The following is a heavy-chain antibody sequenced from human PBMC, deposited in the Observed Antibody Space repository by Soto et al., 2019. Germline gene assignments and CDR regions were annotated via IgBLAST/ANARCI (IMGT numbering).Heavy chain of an antibody. CDR3: ARGGLAARKGRWFDP. D-gene: IGHD6-6*01. CDR2: IHYSGST. CDR1: GDSISSYY. J-gene: IGHJ5*02. V-gene: IGHV4-59*01. Sequence: LSLTCTVSGDSISSYYWGWIRQPPGKGLEWIGYIHYSGSTNYNPSLKSRVTISVDTPKNQFSLKVNSMTAADTAVYYCARGGLAARKGRWFDPWGQGTLVTVSS.